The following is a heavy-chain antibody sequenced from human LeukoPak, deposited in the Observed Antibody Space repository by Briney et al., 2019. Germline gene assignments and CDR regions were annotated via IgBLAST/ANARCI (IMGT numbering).Heavy chain of an antibody. CDR2: IHSTGNS. D-gene: IGHD2-15*01. CDR1: GGSISGTDLY. J-gene: IGHJ6*02. Sequence: SETLSLTCTVSGGSISGTDLYWGWIRQLPGKGLEWIGNIHSTGNSFCNPSLKSRVTISVDTSKNQFSLKLSSVTAAATAVYYCEKDSHLDVWGHGTTVTVSS. V-gene: IGHV4-39*01. CDR3: EKDSHLDV.